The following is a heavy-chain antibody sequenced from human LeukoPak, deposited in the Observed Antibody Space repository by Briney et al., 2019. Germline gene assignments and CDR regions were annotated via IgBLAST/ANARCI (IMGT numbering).Heavy chain of an antibody. CDR3: ARGLLFSSMDYYYCYMDV. J-gene: IGHJ6*03. CDR2: MNPNNGNT. CDR1: GYTFTRYD. Sequence: GASVEVSCKASGYTFTRYDINWVRQATGQGLEWMGWMNPNNGNTGYAQKFQGRVTMSRNTSISTAYMELSSLRSEDTAVYYCARGLLFSSMDYYYCYMDVWGKGTTVTVSS. V-gene: IGHV1-8*01. D-gene: IGHD6-13*01.